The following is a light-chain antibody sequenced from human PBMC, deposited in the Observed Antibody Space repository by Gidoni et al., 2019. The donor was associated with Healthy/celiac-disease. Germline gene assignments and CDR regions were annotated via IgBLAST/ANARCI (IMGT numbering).Light chain of an antibody. CDR2: AA. CDR3: QQYYSTPRT. J-gene: IGKJ2*02. CDR1: QGIGNS. Sequence: DIQMTQSPSSLSASVGDRVTITCRASQGIGNSLAWYQQKPGKAPKLLLYAASRFSGSGSGTDYTLTISSLQPEDFATYYCQQYYSTPRTFGQGTKLEIK. V-gene: IGKV1-NL1*01.